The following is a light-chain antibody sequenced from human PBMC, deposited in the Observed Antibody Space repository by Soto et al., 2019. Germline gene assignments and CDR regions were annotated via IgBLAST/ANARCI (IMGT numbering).Light chain of an antibody. Sequence: DIVLTQSPGTLSLSPGESVTLSCRASQSVSSSHLAWYQQKPGQAPRLFIYGASRRATGIPDRFSGSGSGTDFTLTISRLQPEDFAVYSCQPYGSSLTFGGGTMVEIK. CDR2: GAS. CDR1: QSVSSSH. J-gene: IGKJ4*01. CDR3: QPYGSSLT. V-gene: IGKV3-20*01.